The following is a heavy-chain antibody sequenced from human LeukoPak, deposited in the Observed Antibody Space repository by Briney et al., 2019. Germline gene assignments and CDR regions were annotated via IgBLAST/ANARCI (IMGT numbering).Heavy chain of an antibody. V-gene: IGHV1-58*01. CDR3: AAAWGDYDSSGPHYGMDV. J-gene: IGHJ6*02. CDR1: GFTFTCSA. Sequence: EASVKVSCKASGFTFTCSAGQCMRQARGQRLDWIGWIVVGSGNTNYAQKFQERVTITRDMSTSTAYMELSSLRSEDTAVYYCAAAWGDYDSSGPHYGMDVWGQGTTVTVSS. D-gene: IGHD3-22*01. CDR2: IVVGSGNT.